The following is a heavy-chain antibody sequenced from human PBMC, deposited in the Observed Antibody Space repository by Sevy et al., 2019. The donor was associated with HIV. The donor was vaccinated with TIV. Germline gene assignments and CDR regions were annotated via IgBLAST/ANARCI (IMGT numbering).Heavy chain of an antibody. V-gene: IGHV3-23*01. D-gene: IGHD2-21*01. CDR3: AKDSEHSGVNYFDC. CDR1: GFTFSNHA. J-gene: IGHJ4*02. Sequence: GGSLRLSCAVSGFTFSNHAMSWVRQAPGKGLEWVSGISGSGGSTHFADSVKGRFTISRDNSKNTLYLQMKSLRAEDTAVYYCAKDSEHSGVNYFDCWGQGTLVTVPQ. CDR2: ISGSGGST.